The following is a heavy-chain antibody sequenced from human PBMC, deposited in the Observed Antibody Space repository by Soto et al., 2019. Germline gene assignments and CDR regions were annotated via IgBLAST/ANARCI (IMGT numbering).Heavy chain of an antibody. CDR1: GFTFNDAW. V-gene: IGHV3-15*01. Sequence: EVQLVESGGGLVKPGGSLRLSCAASGFTFNDAWMNWVRQAPGKGLEWVGRIKSKTDGGTTDYTAPVKGRFTISRDDSKDTLYLQMNSLKTDDTAVYYCNRGYPYDYWGQGTLVTVSS. J-gene: IGHJ4*02. CDR2: IKSKTDGGTT. D-gene: IGHD1-1*01. CDR3: NRGYPYDY.